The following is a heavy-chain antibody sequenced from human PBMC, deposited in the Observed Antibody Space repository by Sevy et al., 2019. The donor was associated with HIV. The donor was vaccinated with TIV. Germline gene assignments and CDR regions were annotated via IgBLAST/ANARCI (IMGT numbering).Heavy chain of an antibody. D-gene: IGHD4-17*01. Sequence: GGSLRLSCAASGFTFSSYEMSWVRQAPGKGLEWVSYISNSGTTIYYSDSVKGRFTISRDNARNSLYQQMNSLRAEDTAIYYCARDLPPSATTVAHFDCWGQGTLVTVSS. V-gene: IGHV3-48*03. J-gene: IGHJ4*02. CDR2: ISNSGTTI. CDR3: ARDLPPSATTVAHFDC. CDR1: GFTFSSYE.